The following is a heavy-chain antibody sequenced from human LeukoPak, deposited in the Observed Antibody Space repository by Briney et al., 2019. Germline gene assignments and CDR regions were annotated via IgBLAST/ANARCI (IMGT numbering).Heavy chain of an antibody. Sequence: SETLSLTCTVSGGSITSTSYYWTWIRQPPGKGLEWIGSIDYSGSTYYNPSLKSRVTMSVDTSKNQLSLKLSSVTAADSAVYYCASETRTYYYGSGSHPETNWFDPWGQGTLVTVSS. CDR2: IDYSGST. CDR3: ASETRTYYYGSGSHPETNWFDP. D-gene: IGHD3-10*01. V-gene: IGHV4-39*01. CDR1: GGSITSTSYY. J-gene: IGHJ5*02.